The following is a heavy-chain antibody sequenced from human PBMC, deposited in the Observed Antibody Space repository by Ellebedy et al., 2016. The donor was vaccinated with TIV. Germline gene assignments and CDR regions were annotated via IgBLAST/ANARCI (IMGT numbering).Heavy chain of an antibody. CDR2: VYYSGST. D-gene: IGHD3-10*01. Sequence: MPSETLSLTCTVSGGSISTYYWSWIRQPPGKGLEWVGYVYYSGSTNYNPSLKSRVTISVDTSKNHFSLKLSSVTAADTAVYYCARHYFGSGSFYPGFDIWGQGTMVTVSS. V-gene: IGHV4-59*08. CDR1: GGSISTYY. CDR3: ARHYFGSGSFYPGFDI. J-gene: IGHJ3*02.